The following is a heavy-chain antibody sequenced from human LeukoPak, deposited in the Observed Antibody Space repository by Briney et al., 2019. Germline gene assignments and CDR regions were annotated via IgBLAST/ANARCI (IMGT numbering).Heavy chain of an antibody. CDR3: AREILAVAGTYAFDI. D-gene: IGHD6-19*01. J-gene: IGHJ3*02. V-gene: IGHV4-39*07. CDR1: GGSISSSSYY. CDR2: IYYSGST. Sequence: SETLSLTCTVSGGSISSSSYYWGWIRQPPGKGLEWIGSIYYSGSTYYNPSLKSRVTISVDTSKNQFSLKLSSVTAADTAVYYCAREILAVAGTYAFDIWGQGTMVTVSS.